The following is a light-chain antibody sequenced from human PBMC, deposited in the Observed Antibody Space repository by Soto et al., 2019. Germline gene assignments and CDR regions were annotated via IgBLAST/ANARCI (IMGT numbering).Light chain of an antibody. CDR3: QQSITAPLT. CDR2: SAS. CDR1: QSIDNY. Sequence: DIQMTQSPSSLSASVGDRVTITCRASQSIDNYSNWYQQKSGKAPQLLIYSASHLQSGVPSRFSGGGYGTDFILTISSLQPEDSAIYFCQQSITAPLTFGGGTKVEIK. V-gene: IGKV1-39*01. J-gene: IGKJ4*01.